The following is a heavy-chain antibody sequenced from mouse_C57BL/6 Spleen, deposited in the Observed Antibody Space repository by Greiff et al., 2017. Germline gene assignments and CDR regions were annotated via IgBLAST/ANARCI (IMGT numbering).Heavy chain of an antibody. Sequence: VKLMESGAELVRPGTSVKVSCKASGYAFTNYLIEWVKQRPGQGLEWIGVINPGSGGTNYNEKFKGKATLTADKSSSTAYMQLSSLTSEDSAVYFCARLEGDGYYDYWGQGTSVTVSS. CDR1: GYAFTNYL. V-gene: IGHV1-54*01. J-gene: IGHJ4*01. CDR3: ARLEGDGYYDY. D-gene: IGHD2-3*01. CDR2: INPGSGGT.